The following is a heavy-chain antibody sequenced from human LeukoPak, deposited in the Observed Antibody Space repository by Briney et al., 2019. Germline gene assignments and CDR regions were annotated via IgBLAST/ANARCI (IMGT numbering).Heavy chain of an antibody. V-gene: IGHV4-59*08. D-gene: IGHD4-23*01. J-gene: IGHJ3*01. CDR2: IHYSGST. CDR3: ARPSLDYGGIDAFDS. CDR1: GGSISGYY. Sequence: PSETLSLTCTVSGGSISGYYWSWIRQSPGKALEWIGYIHYSGSTNYNPSLKSRVTISVDTSKNQFSLKLSSVTAADTAVYYCARPSLDYGGIDAFDSWGQGTLVTVSS.